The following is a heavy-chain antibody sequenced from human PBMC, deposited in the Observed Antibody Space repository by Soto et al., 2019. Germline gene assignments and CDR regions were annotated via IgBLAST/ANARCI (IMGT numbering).Heavy chain of an antibody. J-gene: IGHJ4*02. Sequence: VKVSCKASGGTFSSYTLSWVRQAPGQGLEWMGRIIAILDIANYAQRFQGRVTITADKSTSTAYMELSSLRSDDTAVYYCASGYSYGIFDFWGQGTLVTVSS. D-gene: IGHD5-18*01. CDR2: IIAILDIA. V-gene: IGHV1-69*02. CDR3: ASGYSYGIFDF. CDR1: GGTFSSYT.